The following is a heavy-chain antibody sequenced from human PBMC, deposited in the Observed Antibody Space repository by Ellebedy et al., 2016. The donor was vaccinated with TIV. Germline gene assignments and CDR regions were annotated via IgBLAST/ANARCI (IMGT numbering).Heavy chain of an antibody. CDR3: ARDNPRKLDF. CDR1: GFTIRGYT. J-gene: IGHJ4*02. V-gene: IGHV3-7*01. Sequence: GGSLRLSCTASGFTIRGYTMSWVRQAPGKGLEWLANIKPDGSQKYYVDSVKGRFTISRDNAKNSLYLQMDSLGAEDTAVYYCARDNPRKLDFWGQGTLVTVSS. CDR2: IKPDGSQK.